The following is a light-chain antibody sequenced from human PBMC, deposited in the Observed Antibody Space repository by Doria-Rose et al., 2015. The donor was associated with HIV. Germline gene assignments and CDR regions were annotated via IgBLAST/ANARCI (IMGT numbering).Light chain of an antibody. CDR3: HQYGTSWT. V-gene: IGKV3-20*01. CDR2: DRS. Sequence: EIVMTQSPGTLSLSPGERATLSRRASQSFSSTYLAWYQQKPGQAPSLLIYDRSTRATGIPDRFSASVSGTDFTLTVNRLEPEDFALYYCHQYGTSWTFGQGTKVEI. CDR1: QSFSSTY. J-gene: IGKJ1*01.